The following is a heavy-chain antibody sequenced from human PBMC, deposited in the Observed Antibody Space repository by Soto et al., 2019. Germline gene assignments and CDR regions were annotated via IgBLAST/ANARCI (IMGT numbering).Heavy chain of an antibody. CDR3: ARALGYSGYAGMDV. J-gene: IGHJ6*02. CDR2: ISPDNGNT. Sequence: QVQLVQSGGEVKKPGASVKVSCKASGYTFTIYGINWVRQAPGQGLEWMGWISPDNGNTNYAQKLQGRVTMTTDTPTNTAYLELRTLSSDDPPVYYCARALGYSGYAGMDVWGQATTVTVSS. D-gene: IGHD5-12*01. V-gene: IGHV1-18*01. CDR1: GYTFTIYG.